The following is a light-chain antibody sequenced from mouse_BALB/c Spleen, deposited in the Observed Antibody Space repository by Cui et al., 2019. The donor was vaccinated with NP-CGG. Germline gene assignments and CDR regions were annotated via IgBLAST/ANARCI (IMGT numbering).Light chain of an antibody. CDR2: GTN. J-gene: IGLJ3*01. V-gene: IGLV1*01. CDR1: TGAVTTNNY. CDR3: ALWYSNHWI. Sequence: QAVITQESALLTSPGETVTLTCRSSTGAVTTNNYANWVQEKSDHLFTGLIGGTNNRAPGVPARFSGSLIGDKAALTITGAQTEDEAIYFCALWYSNHWIFGSGTKVNVL.